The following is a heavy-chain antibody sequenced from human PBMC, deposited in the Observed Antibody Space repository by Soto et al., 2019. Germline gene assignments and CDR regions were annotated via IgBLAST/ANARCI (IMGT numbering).Heavy chain of an antibody. CDR2: IRSKANSYAT. Sequence: GGSLRLSCAASGFTFSGSAMHWVRQASGKGLEWVGRIRSKANSYATAYAASVKGRFTISRDDSKNTAYLQMNSLKTEDTAVYYCTRPLSSSPGRLDYYYYGMDVWGQGTTVTVSS. D-gene: IGHD6-6*01. CDR1: GFTFSGSA. V-gene: IGHV3-73*01. J-gene: IGHJ6*02. CDR3: TRPLSSSPGRLDYYYYGMDV.